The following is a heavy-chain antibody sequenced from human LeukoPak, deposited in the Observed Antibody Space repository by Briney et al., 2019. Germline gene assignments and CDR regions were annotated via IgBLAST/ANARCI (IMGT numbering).Heavy chain of an antibody. V-gene: IGHV4-4*07. CDR2: IYTSGST. D-gene: IGHD3-22*01. CDR1: GGSISSYY. J-gene: IGHJ5*02. Sequence: SETLSLTCTASGGSISSYYWSWIRQPAGKGLEWIGRIYTSGSTNYNPSLKSRVTMSVDTSKNQFSLKLSSVTAADTAVYYCARGRYYDSSGYFLEDWFDPWGQGTLVTVSS. CDR3: ARGRYYDSSGYFLEDWFDP.